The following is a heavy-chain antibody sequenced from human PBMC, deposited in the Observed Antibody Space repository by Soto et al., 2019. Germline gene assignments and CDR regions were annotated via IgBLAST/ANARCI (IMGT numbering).Heavy chain of an antibody. CDR1: GGSISSYY. J-gene: IGHJ4*02. CDR3: ARNYDSSGYFIPFDY. D-gene: IGHD3-22*01. CDR2: IYYSGST. Sequence: PSETLSLTCTVSGGSISSYYWSWIRQPPGKGLEWIGYIYYSGSTNYNPSLKSRVTISVDTSKNQFSLKLSSVTAADTAVYYCARNYDSSGYFIPFDYWGQGTLVTVSS. V-gene: IGHV4-59*01.